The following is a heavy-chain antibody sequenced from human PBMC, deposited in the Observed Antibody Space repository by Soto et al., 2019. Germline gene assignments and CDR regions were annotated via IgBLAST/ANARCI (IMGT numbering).Heavy chain of an antibody. V-gene: IGHV1-69*12. Sequence: QVQLVQSGAEVKKPGSSVKVSCKASGGTFSSYAISWVRQAPGQGLEWMGGIIPIFGTANYAQKFQGRVTITADESTGTAYMELSSLRSEETAVYYCAAPYGSGSYYNGFDYWGQGSLVTVSS. CDR2: IIPIFGTA. J-gene: IGHJ4*02. CDR3: AAPYGSGSYYNGFDY. CDR1: GGTFSSYA. D-gene: IGHD3-10*01.